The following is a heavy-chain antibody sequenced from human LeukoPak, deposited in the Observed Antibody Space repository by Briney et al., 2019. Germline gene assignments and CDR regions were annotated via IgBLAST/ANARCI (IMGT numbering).Heavy chain of an antibody. Sequence: GGSLRLSCAASGFTVSSNYVSWVRQAPGKGLEWVSVIYSGGSTYYADSVKGRFTISRDNSKNTLYLQMNSLRAKDTAVYYCARTPGVAGTEYFDYWGQGTLVTVSS. V-gene: IGHV3-53*01. J-gene: IGHJ4*02. CDR3: ARTPGVAGTEYFDY. D-gene: IGHD6-19*01. CDR1: GFTVSSNY. CDR2: IYSGGST.